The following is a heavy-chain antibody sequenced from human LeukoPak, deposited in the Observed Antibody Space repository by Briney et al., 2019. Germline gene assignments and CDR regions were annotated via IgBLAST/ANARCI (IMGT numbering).Heavy chain of an antibody. D-gene: IGHD2-15*01. J-gene: IGHJ4*02. CDR1: GFTFSDYD. CDR3: ATDYYCSGGSCYPPD. V-gene: IGHV3-21*01. Sequence: GGSLRLSCSASGFTFSDYDMNWVRQAPGKGLEWVSSISGSSNDIYYADSVKGRFTISRDNAKNSLYLQMNSLRAEDTAVYYCATDYYCSGGSCYPPDWGQGTLVTVSS. CDR2: ISGSSNDI.